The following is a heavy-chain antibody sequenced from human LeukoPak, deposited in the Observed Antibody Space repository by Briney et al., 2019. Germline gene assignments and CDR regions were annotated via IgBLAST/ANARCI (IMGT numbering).Heavy chain of an antibody. CDR2: IKTDGSRT. D-gene: IGHD3-3*01. V-gene: IGHV3-74*01. Sequence: PGGSLRLSCAASGFTFSSYWMHWVRQAPGKGLVWVSRIKTDGSRTSYADSVKGRFTISRDNAKNTLYLQMNSLRADDTAVDYCAREGYEDAFDIWGQGTMVTVFS. CDR3: AREGYEDAFDI. J-gene: IGHJ3*02. CDR1: GFTFSSYW.